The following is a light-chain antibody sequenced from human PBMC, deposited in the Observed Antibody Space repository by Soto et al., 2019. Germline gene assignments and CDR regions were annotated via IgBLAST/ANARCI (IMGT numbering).Light chain of an antibody. CDR1: SSDVGGYNY. CDR3: SSYAGSPVV. Sequence: QSALTQPPSASESPGQSVTISCTGTSSDVGGYNYVSWYQQHPGKAPKLMIYEVSKRPSGVPDRFSGSKSGNTASLTVSGLQAEDEADYYCSSYAGSPVVFGGGTQLTVL. J-gene: IGLJ2*01. V-gene: IGLV2-8*01. CDR2: EVS.